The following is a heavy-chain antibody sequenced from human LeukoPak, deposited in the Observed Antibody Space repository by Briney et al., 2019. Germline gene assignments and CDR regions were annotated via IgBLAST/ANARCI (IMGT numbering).Heavy chain of an antibody. Sequence: SVKVSCKASGGTFSSYAISWVRQAPGQGLEWMGRIIPILGIANYAQKLQGRVTMTTDTSTSTAYMELRSLRSDDTAVYYCARVSSGPDQGIDYWGQGTLVTVSS. CDR1: GGTFSSYA. V-gene: IGHV1-69*04. D-gene: IGHD6-19*01. J-gene: IGHJ4*02. CDR2: IIPILGIA. CDR3: ARVSSGPDQGIDY.